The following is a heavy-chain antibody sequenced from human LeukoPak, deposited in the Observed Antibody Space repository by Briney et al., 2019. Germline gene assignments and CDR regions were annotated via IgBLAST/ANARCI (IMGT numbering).Heavy chain of an antibody. CDR2: INPNSGGT. V-gene: IGHV1-2*02. J-gene: IGHJ6*03. Sequence: ASVKVSCKASGYTFTGYYMHWVRQAPGQGLEWMGWINPNSGGTNYAQKFQGRVTMTRDTSISTTYMELSRLRSDDTAVYYCARDRTTVTKYYYYYYMDVWATGPRSPSP. CDR3: ARDRTTVTKYYYYYYMDV. D-gene: IGHD4-17*01. CDR1: GYTFTGYY.